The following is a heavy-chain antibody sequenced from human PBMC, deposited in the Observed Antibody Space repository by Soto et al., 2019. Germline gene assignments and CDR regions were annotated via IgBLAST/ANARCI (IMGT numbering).Heavy chain of an antibody. V-gene: IGHV3-23*01. CDR3: AKGFENTPQTYSDF. Sequence: PGGSLRLSCVVSGFTFGIYAMSWVRQAPGKGLEWVSGISGSGGSTYYGDSVKGRFTISTDKSKNTLFLQMSSLRAEDTAVYYCAKGFENTPQTYSDFWGQGTLVTVSS. D-gene: IGHD3-10*01. CDR2: ISGSGGST. CDR1: GFTFGIYA. J-gene: IGHJ4*02.